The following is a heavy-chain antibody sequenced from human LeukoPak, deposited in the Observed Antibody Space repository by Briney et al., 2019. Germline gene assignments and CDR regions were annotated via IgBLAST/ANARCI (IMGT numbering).Heavy chain of an antibody. J-gene: IGHJ6*03. CDR3: ARDALEYSSSFPALDYYYMDV. V-gene: IGHV1-69*05. Sequence: SVKVSCKASGGTFSSYAISWVRQAPGQGLEWMGRIIPIFGTANYAQKFQGRVTITTDESTSTAYMELSSLRSEDTAVYYCARDALEYSSSFPALDYYYMDVWGKGTTVTVSS. D-gene: IGHD6-6*01. CDR1: GGTFSSYA. CDR2: IIPIFGTA.